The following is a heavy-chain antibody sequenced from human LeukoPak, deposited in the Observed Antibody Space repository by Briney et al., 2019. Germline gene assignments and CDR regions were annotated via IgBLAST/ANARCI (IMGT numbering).Heavy chain of an antibody. V-gene: IGHV5-51*01. CDR3: ARGTGYQLLLYTPDY. J-gene: IGHJ4*02. Sequence: GESRKISCKGSGYSFTSYWIGWVRQMPGKGLEWMGIIYPGDSDTRYSPSFQGQVTISADKSISTAYLQWSSLKASDTAMYYCARGTGYQLLLYTPDYWGQGTLVTVSS. CDR1: GYSFTSYW. CDR2: IYPGDSDT. D-gene: IGHD2-2*01.